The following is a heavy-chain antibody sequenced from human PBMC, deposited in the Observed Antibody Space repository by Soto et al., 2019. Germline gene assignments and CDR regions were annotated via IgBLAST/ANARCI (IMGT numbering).Heavy chain of an antibody. J-gene: IGHJ4*02. V-gene: IGHV3-23*01. CDR2: ISGSGGST. Sequence: PGGSLRLSCAAPGFTFSSYSMSWVRQAPGKGLEGVSAISGSGGSTYYADSVKGRFTISRDNSKNTLYLQMNSLRAEDTAVYYCAKDEILEWLLWRNYFDYWGQGTLVTVSS. CDR3: AKDEILEWLLWRNYFDY. D-gene: IGHD3-3*01. CDR1: GFTFSSYS.